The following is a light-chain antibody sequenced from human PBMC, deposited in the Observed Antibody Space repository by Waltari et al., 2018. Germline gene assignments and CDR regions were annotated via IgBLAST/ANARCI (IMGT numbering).Light chain of an antibody. CDR3: SSYTSSGTVI. Sequence: QSALTQPASVSGSPGQSITISCTGTGSDVGSYVYVCWYQQHPGKGPKLMIFDVSNRPSGVSNRFSGSKSGNTASLTISGLQAEDEADYYCSSYTSSGTVIFGGGTKLTVL. CDR1: GSDVGSYVY. CDR2: DVS. J-gene: IGLJ2*01. V-gene: IGLV2-14*03.